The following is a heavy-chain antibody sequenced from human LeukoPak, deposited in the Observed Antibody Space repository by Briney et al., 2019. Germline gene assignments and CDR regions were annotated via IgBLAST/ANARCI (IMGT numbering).Heavy chain of an antibody. D-gene: IGHD6-13*01. CDR3: ASPVIAAAGHGAFNI. J-gene: IGHJ3*02. V-gene: IGHV1-69*05. CDR2: IIPIFGTP. Sequence: SVKVSCKASGGAFSSYAVNWVRQAPGQGLEWMGGIIPIFGTPDYAQKFQGRVTIIRDESTSTAHMELSSLRSEDTAVYYCASPVIAAAGHGAFNIWGQGTMVTVSS. CDR1: GGAFSSYA.